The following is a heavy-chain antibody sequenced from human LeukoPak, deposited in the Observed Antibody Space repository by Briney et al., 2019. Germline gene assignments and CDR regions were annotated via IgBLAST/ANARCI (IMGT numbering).Heavy chain of an antibody. V-gene: IGHV1-2*04. CDR3: ARAAWGRAPGY. CDR2: INPNSGGT. J-gene: IGHJ4*02. Sequence: ASVKVSCKASGYTFTGYYMHWVRQAPGQGLEWMGWINPNSGGTNYAQKFRGWVTMTRDTSISTAYMELSRLRSDDTAVYYCARAAWGRAPGYWGQGTLVTVSS. D-gene: IGHD7-27*01. CDR1: GYTFTGYY.